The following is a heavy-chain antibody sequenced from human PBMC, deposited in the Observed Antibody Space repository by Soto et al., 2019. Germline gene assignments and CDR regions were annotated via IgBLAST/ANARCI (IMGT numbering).Heavy chain of an antibody. V-gene: IGHV3-23*01. CDR3: AKSVAGCSSPSCYTDAFDI. D-gene: IGHD2-2*02. CDR1: GFTFSSYA. J-gene: IGHJ3*02. Sequence: GGSLRLSCAASGFTFSSYAMSWVRQAPGKGLEWVSAISGSGGSTYYADSVKGRFTISRDNSKNTLYLQMNSLRAEDTALYYCAKSVAGCSSPSCYTDAFDIWGQGTMVPVSS. CDR2: ISGSGGST.